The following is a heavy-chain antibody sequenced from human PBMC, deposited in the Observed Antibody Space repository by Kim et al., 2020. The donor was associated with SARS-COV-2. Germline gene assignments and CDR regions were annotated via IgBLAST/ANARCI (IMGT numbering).Heavy chain of an antibody. CDR2: ISGSGSST. D-gene: IGHD4-17*01. CDR3: AKQLRVTTGTTCGDFFNS. V-gene: IGHV3-23*01. Sequence: GGSLRLSCAASGFPFTNYAMNWVRQAPGKGLEWVSGISGSGSSTYYADSVKGRFTVSRDNSKNTLYLQMNSLRVEDTAVYYCAKQLRVTTGTTCGDFFNSWGQGTLVTVSS. J-gene: IGHJ5*02. CDR1: GFPFTNYA.